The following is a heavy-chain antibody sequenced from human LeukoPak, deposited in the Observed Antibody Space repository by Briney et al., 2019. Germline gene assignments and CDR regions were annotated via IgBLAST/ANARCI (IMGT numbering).Heavy chain of an antibody. J-gene: IGHJ3*02. Sequence: GASVKVSCKASGYTFTSYGISWVRRAPGQGLEWMGLISAYNGNTNYAQKLQGRVTMTTDTSTSTAYMELRSLRSEDTAVYYCARDVYCSSTSCYVVGAFDIWGQGTMVTVSS. V-gene: IGHV1-18*01. CDR2: ISAYNGNT. CDR3: ARDVYCSSTSCYVVGAFDI. CDR1: GYTFTSYG. D-gene: IGHD2-2*01.